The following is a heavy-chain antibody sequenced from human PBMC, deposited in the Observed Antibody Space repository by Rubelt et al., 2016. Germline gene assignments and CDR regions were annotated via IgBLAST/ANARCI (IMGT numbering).Heavy chain of an antibody. J-gene: IGHJ2*01. CDR2: ISAYNGNT. Sequence: QVQLVQSGAEVKKPGASVKVSCKASGYTFTSYGISWVRQAPGQGLEWMGWISAYNGNTNYAQKLQERVTMSNDKSTSTAYMERGGRRADDTAVYYCARSKDTAMVTDADWYFDLWGRGTLVTVSS. CDR1: GYTFTSYG. D-gene: IGHD5-18*01. V-gene: IGHV1-18*01. CDR3: ARSKDTAMVTDADWYFDL.